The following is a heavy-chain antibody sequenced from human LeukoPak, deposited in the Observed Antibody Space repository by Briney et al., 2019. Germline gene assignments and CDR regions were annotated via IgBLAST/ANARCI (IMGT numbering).Heavy chain of an antibody. J-gene: IGHJ4*02. Sequence: GGSLRLSCAASGFTFSSYAMSWVRQAPGKGLEWVSSINSSGGRTYYADSVKGRFTISRDDSKNTLYLQMNSLRAEDTAIYYCAKDLKEAHLFGFNCFDYWGQGTLVTVSS. CDR1: GFTFSSYA. CDR2: INSSGGRT. V-gene: IGHV3-23*01. D-gene: IGHD3-10*01. CDR3: AKDLKEAHLFGFNCFDY.